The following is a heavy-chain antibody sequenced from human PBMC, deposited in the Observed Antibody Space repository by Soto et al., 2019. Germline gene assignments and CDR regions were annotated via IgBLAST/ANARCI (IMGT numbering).Heavy chain of an antibody. Sequence: EVQLVDSGGGLVQPGGSVRLSCAASGFTVSNNYMSWVRQAPGKGLEWVSHLYSGGDTSYTTSVKGRFTISRDNSKNTLYLQMDSRRAEDTAVYDCARDPGGSVTHGVWGQGTRVTVSS. V-gene: IGHV3-66*01. J-gene: IGHJ3*01. CDR3: ARDPGGSVTHGV. CDR2: LYSGGDT. D-gene: IGHD3-10*01. CDR1: GFTVSNNY.